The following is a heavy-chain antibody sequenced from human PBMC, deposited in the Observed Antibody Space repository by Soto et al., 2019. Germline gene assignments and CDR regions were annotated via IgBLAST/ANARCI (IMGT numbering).Heavy chain of an antibody. CDR3: ARVTFLEWSIAVDEWITDDY. D-gene: IGHD3-3*02. CDR2: ISYDGSNK. V-gene: IGHV3-30-3*01. Sequence: GGSLRLSCAASGFTFSSYAMHWVRQAPGKGLEWVAVISYDGSNKYYADSVKGRFTISRDNSKNTLYLQMNSLRAEDTAVYYCARVTFLEWSIAVDEWITDDYWGQGTLVTVSS. J-gene: IGHJ4*02. CDR1: GFTFSSYA.